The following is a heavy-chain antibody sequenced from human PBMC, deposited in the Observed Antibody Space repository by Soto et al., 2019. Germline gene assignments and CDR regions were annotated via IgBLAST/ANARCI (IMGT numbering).Heavy chain of an antibody. V-gene: IGHV3-21*01. CDR1: GFTFSSYS. CDR3: ARSFHDYGDY. Sequence: EVQLVESGGGLVKPGGSLRLSCAASGFTFSSYSMNWVRQAPGKGLEWVSSISSSSSYIYYADSVKGRFTISRDNDKNSLYLQMNSLRAEDTAVYYCARSFHDYGDYWGQGTLVTVSS. J-gene: IGHJ4*02. CDR2: ISSSSSYI.